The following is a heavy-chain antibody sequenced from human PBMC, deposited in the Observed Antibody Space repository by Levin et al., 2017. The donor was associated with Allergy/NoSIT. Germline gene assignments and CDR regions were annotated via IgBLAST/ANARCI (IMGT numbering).Heavy chain of an antibody. V-gene: IGHV4-30-4*01. Sequence: SETLSLTCTVSGGSISSGDYYWSWIRQPPGKGLEWIGYIYYSGSTYYNPSLKSRVTISVDTSKNQFSLKLSSVTAADTAVYYCAIRIVGATRAFDIWGQGTMVTVSS. D-gene: IGHD1-26*01. CDR1: GGSISSGDYY. CDR3: AIRIVGATRAFDI. CDR2: IYYSGST. J-gene: IGHJ3*02.